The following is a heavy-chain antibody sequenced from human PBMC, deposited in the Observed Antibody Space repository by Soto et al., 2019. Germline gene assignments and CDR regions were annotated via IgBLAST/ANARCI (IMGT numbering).Heavy chain of an antibody. CDR1: GFIFSNNG. CDR3: TLVRVADSALDH. D-gene: IGHD3-10*02. J-gene: IGHJ4*02. V-gene: IGHV3-30*03. Sequence: QVQLVESGGGVVQPGRSLTLSCVGSGFIFSNNGMHLVRQTPGKGLEWVACMSNDGSDTFYADSVKGRFTSSSDKAKNTASLPMSNLRAEDSAMYGCTLVRVADSALDHWGQGTLVTVAS. CDR2: MSNDGSDT.